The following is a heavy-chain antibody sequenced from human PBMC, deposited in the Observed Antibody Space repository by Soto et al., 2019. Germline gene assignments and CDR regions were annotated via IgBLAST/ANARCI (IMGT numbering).Heavy chain of an antibody. V-gene: IGHV4-30-4*02. Sequence: SETLSLTCTVSGGSISSGDYYWSWIRQPPGKGLEWIGYIYYSGSTFYNPSLKSRVTISVDTSKNQFSLKLSSVTAADTAVYYCARGSAVTQRKVYYYYGMDVWGQGTTVTVSS. J-gene: IGHJ6*02. CDR2: IYYSGST. D-gene: IGHD4-17*01. CDR1: GGSISSGDYY. CDR3: ARGSAVTQRKVYYYYGMDV.